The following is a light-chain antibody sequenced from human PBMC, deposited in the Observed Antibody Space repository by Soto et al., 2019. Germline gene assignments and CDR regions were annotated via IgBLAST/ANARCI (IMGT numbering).Light chain of an antibody. CDR3: QWYNGYWT. CDR1: QSINSC. J-gene: IGKJ1*01. CDR2: KSS. V-gene: IGKV1-5*03. Sequence: IHLTQSPATVSVSVGDRVTITCRASQSINSCFAWYQQKPGKAPKLLIYKSSRLDSGVPSRFSGSGSWTEFTPTSSMQPPDYSATYCWQWYNGYWTFGQGTKVAIK.